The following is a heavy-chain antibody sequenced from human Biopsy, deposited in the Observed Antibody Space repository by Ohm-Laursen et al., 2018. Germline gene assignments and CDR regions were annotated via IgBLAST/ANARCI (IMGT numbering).Heavy chain of an antibody. CDR3: ATTTMDTSGWFGNYFDS. D-gene: IGHD6-19*01. Sequence: SETLSLTCTVSSGSTSSYYWSWIRQPPGKGLEWIGYIDYRGSTKYNPSLRSRVTMSMDTSRNQSSLKLSSVTAADTAVYYCATTTMDTSGWFGNYFDSWGQGTLVTVSA. J-gene: IGHJ4*02. CDR2: IDYRGST. CDR1: SGSTSSYY. V-gene: IGHV4-59*08.